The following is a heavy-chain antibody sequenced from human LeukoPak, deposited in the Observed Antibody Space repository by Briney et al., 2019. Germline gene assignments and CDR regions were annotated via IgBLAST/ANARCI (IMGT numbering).Heavy chain of an antibody. V-gene: IGHV1-69*05. CDR1: GGTFSSYA. J-gene: IGHJ4*02. D-gene: IGHD3-22*01. CDR3: ARYYDSSGYYYVGAFDI. CDR2: IIPIFGTA. Sequence: PVKVSCKASGGTFSSYAISWVRQAPGQGLEWMGGIIPIFGTANYAQKFQGRVTITTDESTSTAYMELSSLRSEDTAVYYCARYYDSSGYYYVGAFDIWGQGTLVTVSS.